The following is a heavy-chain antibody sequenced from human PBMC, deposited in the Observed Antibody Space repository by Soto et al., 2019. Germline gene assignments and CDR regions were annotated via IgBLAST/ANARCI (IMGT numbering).Heavy chain of an antibody. Sequence: GASVKVSCKASGHTFTTYYMHWVRQAPGQGLEWMGIINPSGGSTSYAQKFQGRVTMTRDTSTSTVYMELSSLRSEDTAVYYCARYYDADYYYYGMDVWGQGTTVTVSS. CDR1: GHTFTTYY. CDR2: INPSGGST. J-gene: IGHJ6*02. V-gene: IGHV1-46*01. CDR3: ARYYDADYYYYGMDV. D-gene: IGHD3-22*01.